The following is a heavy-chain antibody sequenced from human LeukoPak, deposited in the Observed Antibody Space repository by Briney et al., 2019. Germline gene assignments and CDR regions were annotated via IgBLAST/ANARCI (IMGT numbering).Heavy chain of an antibody. CDR1: GFTFTNYC. CDR3: VRGVPVTPGIDY. V-gene: IGHV3-74*01. D-gene: IGHD2-2*01. CDR2: ICTDETTI. J-gene: IGHJ4*02. Sequence: GGSPRLSCAASGFTFTNYCMHWVRQPPGKGLVWVSQICTDETTIRYADSVKGRFTISRDNAKNTLYLQMSSLRVEDTAVYYCVRGVPVTPGIDYWGQGTLVTVSS.